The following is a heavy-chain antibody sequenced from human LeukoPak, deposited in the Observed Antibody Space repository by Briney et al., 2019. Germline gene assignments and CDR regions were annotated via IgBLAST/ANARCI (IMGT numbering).Heavy chain of an antibody. CDR2: ISYDGSNK. Sequence: GGSLRLSCAASGFTFSSYGMHWVRQAPGKGLEWVAVISYDGSNKYYADSVKGRFTISRDNSKNTLYLQMNSLRVEDTAVYYCARDLYSSGWIYYYYGMDVWGQGTTVTVSS. CDR1: GFTFSSYG. D-gene: IGHD6-19*01. V-gene: IGHV3-30*03. CDR3: ARDLYSSGWIYYYYGMDV. J-gene: IGHJ6*02.